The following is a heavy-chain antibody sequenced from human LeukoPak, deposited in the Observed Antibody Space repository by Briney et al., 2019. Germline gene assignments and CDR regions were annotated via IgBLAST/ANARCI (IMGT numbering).Heavy chain of an antibody. CDR1: GGSVSSSSYY. J-gene: IGHJ4*02. CDR2: IYYSGST. D-gene: IGHD1-7*01. Sequence: SETLSLTCTVSGGSVSSSSYYWGWIRQPPGKGLVWIGSIYYSGSTYYNPSLKSRVTISVDTSKNQFSLKLSSVTAADTAVYYCARTNPWELKYYFDYWGQGTLVTVSS. V-gene: IGHV4-39*07. CDR3: ARTNPWELKYYFDY.